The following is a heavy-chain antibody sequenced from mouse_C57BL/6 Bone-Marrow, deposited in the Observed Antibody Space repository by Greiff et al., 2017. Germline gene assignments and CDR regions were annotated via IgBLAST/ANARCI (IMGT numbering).Heavy chain of an antibody. D-gene: IGHD2-14*01. J-gene: IGHJ1*03. CDR1: GYSITSGYD. Sequence: EVQLQQSGPGMVKPSQSLSLTCTVTGYSITSGYDWHWIRHFPGNKLEWMGYISYSGSTNYNPSLKSRISITHDTSKNHFFLKLNSVTTEDTATYYCAREGVRDWYFDVWGTGTTVTVSA. V-gene: IGHV3-1*01. CDR3: AREGVRDWYFDV. CDR2: ISYSGST.